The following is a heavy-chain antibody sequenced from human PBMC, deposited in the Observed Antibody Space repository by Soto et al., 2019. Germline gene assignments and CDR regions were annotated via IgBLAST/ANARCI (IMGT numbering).Heavy chain of an antibody. Sequence: SVKLSWKASGGNFSSCAMRWLRQAPGQGLEWMGGIIPIFGRANYAQKLQGRVTITADESTSTAYMELSSLRAEDTAVYYCARARLKFADDAFDIWGQGTMVTVSS. J-gene: IGHJ3*02. V-gene: IGHV1-69*13. CDR2: IIPIFGRA. D-gene: IGHD6-25*01. CDR3: ARARLKFADDAFDI. CDR1: GGNFSSCA.